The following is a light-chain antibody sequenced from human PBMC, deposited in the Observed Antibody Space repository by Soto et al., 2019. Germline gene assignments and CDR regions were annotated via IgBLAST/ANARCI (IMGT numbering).Light chain of an antibody. CDR2: KAS. Sequence: DIQMTQFPSSLSASVGDRVTITCRTSQSVSKWLAWYQQKPGKAPKLLIYKASVLETGVPSRFSGSGSGTEFSLTISSLQSDDFATYYCQQYNSYWTFGQGTKVDIK. CDR3: QQYNSYWT. V-gene: IGKV1-5*03. CDR1: QSVSKW. J-gene: IGKJ1*01.